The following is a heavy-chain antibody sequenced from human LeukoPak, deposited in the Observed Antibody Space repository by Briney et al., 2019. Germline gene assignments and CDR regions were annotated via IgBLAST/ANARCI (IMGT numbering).Heavy chain of an antibody. V-gene: IGHV4-61*02. Sequence: PSETLSLTCSVSGGSISISTYFWGWIRQPAGKGLEWIGRIYTSGSTNYNPFLKSRVTMSVDTSKNQFSLKLSSVTAADTAVYYCARGMTTVATSNWFDPWGQGTLVTVSS. CDR2: IYTSGST. CDR3: ARGMTTVATSNWFDP. J-gene: IGHJ5*02. D-gene: IGHD4-17*01. CDR1: GGSISISTYF.